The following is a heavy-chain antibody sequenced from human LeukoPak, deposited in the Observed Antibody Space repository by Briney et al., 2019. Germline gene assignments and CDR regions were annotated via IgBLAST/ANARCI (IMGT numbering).Heavy chain of an antibody. Sequence: SETLSLTCTVSGGSVSSGSYYWSWIRQPPGKGLEWIGYIYYSGSTNYNPSLKGRVTISVDTSKNQFSLKLSSVTAADTAVYYCASNPYWNDDYFDCWGQGALVTVSS. CDR1: GGSVSSGSYY. V-gene: IGHV4-61*01. D-gene: IGHD1-1*01. CDR3: ASNPYWNDDYFDC. CDR2: IYYSGST. J-gene: IGHJ4*02.